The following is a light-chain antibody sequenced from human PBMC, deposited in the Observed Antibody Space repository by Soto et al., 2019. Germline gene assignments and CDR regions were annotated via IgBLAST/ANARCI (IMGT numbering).Light chain of an antibody. CDR2: STS. CDR3: QQYDKSPWT. V-gene: IGKV3-20*01. Sequence: EIVLTQSPGTLSLSPGEGATLSCRASQSVNSNYLAWFQQKPGQAPRRLIYSTSHRATGIPDRFSGSGSGTDFTLTISRLEPEDFVVYYCQQYDKSPWTFGQGTKVEIK. CDR1: QSVNSNY. J-gene: IGKJ1*01.